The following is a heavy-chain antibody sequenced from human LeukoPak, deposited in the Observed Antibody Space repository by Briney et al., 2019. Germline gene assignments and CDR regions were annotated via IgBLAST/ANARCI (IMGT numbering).Heavy chain of an antibody. J-gene: IGHJ4*02. V-gene: IGHV3-7*05. Sequence: GGSLRLSRAASGFTFSSYWMSWVRQAPGKGLEWVANINQDGSEKYYVDSLKGRFTISRDNAKNSLYLQMNSLRAEDTAVYYCARFRSYNFDYWGQGTLVTVSS. D-gene: IGHD1-26*01. CDR3: ARFRSYNFDY. CDR2: INQDGSEK. CDR1: GFTFSSYW.